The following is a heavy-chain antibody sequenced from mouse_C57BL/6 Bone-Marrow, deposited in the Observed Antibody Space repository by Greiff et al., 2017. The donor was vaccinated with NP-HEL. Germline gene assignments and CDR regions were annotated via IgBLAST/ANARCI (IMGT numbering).Heavy chain of an antibody. Sequence: EVKLVESGPELVKPGDSVKISCKASGYSFTGYFMNWVMQSHGKSLEWIGRINPYNGDTFYNQKFKGKATLTVDKSSSTAHMELRSLTSEDSAVYYCARRATRGYFDVWGTGTTVTVSS. CDR3: ARRATRGYFDV. CDR1: GYSFTGYF. V-gene: IGHV1-20*01. J-gene: IGHJ1*03. CDR2: INPYNGDT. D-gene: IGHD3-1*01.